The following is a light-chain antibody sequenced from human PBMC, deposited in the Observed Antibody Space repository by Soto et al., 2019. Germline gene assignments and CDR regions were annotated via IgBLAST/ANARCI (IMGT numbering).Light chain of an antibody. Sequence: QSVLTQPPSASASLGASVTLTCTLSSGSRNYKVDWYQQRPGKGPRFVIRVGTGGIVGSKGDGIPDRFSVLGSGLNRYLTIKNIQEEDESDYHCGADHGSGSNFVLVFGGGTKVTVL. V-gene: IGLV9-49*01. CDR1: SGSRNYK. CDR2: VGTGGIVG. J-gene: IGLJ2*01. CDR3: GADHGSGSNFVLV.